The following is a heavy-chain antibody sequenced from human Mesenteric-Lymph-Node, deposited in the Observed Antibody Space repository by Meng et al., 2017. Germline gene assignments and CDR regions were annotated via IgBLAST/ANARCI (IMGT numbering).Heavy chain of an antibody. CDR3: ARLAVASDNWFDP. D-gene: IGHD6-19*01. J-gene: IGHJ5*02. Sequence: VHLVTYGSKLKDPWASAKDSCDASGYTFTRYGIIWLRQAPGQVREWMGCISAYNCNTNYAQQLQGRVTMTTDTSTSTAYMELRSLSSDDTAVYYCARLAVASDNWFDPWGQGTLVTVSS. CDR1: GYTFTRYG. V-gene: IGHV1-18*01. CDR2: ISAYNCNT.